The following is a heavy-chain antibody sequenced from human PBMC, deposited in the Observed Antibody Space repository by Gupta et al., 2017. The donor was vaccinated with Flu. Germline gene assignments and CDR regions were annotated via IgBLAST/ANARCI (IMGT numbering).Heavy chain of an antibody. CDR3: ATDRAQRELRQGVCAFDI. J-gene: IGHJ3*02. D-gene: IGHD1-26*01. Sequence: QVQLVQSGAEVKKPGASVKVSCKVSGYTLTELSMHWVRQAPGKGLEWMGGFDPEDGETIYAQKFQGRVTMTEDTSTDTAYMELSSLRSEDTAVYYCATDRAQRELRQGVCAFDIWGQGTMVTVSS. V-gene: IGHV1-24*01. CDR2: FDPEDGET. CDR1: GYTLTELS.